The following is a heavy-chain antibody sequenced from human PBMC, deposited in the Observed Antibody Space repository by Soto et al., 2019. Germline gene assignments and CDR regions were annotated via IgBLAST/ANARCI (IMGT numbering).Heavy chain of an antibody. V-gene: IGHV3-23*01. Sequence: EVQLLESGGGLVQPGGSLRLSCAASGFTFSSYAMSWVRQAPGKGLEWVSAIIGSGGSTYYADSVKGRFTISRDNSKNTVYLQMNRLRAEDTAVYYCASLQGGGSDYWGQGTLVTVSS. J-gene: IGHJ4*02. D-gene: IGHD3-10*01. CDR3: ASLQGGGSDY. CDR1: GFTFSSYA. CDR2: IIGSGGST.